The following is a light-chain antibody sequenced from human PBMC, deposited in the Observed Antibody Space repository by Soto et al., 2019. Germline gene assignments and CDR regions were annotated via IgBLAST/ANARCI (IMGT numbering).Light chain of an antibody. CDR1: QSISTW. Sequence: DVQMTQSPSTLSASLGDRVTITCRASQSISTWLAWYQQKPGKAPKLLIYDASSLESGVPSRFGVGGSGTEFTLTISSLQPDDFAIYDCQQYINYPWTFCQGTKVDIK. CDR3: QQYINYPWT. CDR2: DAS. J-gene: IGKJ1*01. V-gene: IGKV1-5*01.